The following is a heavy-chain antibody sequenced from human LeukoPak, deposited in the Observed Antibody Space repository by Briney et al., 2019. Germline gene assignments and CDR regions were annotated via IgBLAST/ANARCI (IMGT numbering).Heavy chain of an antibody. CDR3: ARVLNRRVPAASLDP. CDR2: IYYNGST. Sequence: SETLSLTCTVSGGSISSSSYYWGWIRQPPGKGLEWIGSIYYNGSTYYNPSLKSRVTISVDTSKNQFSLKLSSVTAADTAVYYCARVLNRRVPAASLDPWGQGTLVTVSS. CDR1: GGSISSSSYY. J-gene: IGHJ5*02. V-gene: IGHV4-39*07. D-gene: IGHD2-2*01.